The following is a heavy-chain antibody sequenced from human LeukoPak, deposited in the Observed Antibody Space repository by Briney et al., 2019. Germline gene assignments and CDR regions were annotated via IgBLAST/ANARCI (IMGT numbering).Heavy chain of an antibody. V-gene: IGHV4-59*08. Sequence: SETLSLTCTVSGGSISSYYWSWIRQPPGKGLEWIGYIYYSGSTNYNPSLKSRVTVSVDTSKNQFSLKLSSVTAADTAVYYCARHSPYYYGSGSYFDPWGQGTLVTVSS. CDR1: GGSISSYY. CDR3: ARHSPYYYGSGSYFDP. CDR2: IYYSGST. D-gene: IGHD3-10*01. J-gene: IGHJ5*02.